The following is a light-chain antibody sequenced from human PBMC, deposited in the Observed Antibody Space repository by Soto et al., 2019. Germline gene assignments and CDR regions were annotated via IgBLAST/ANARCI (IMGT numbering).Light chain of an antibody. V-gene: IGLV2-23*02. CDR1: SGDVGGYNL. J-gene: IGLJ1*01. Sequence: QSVLTQPASVSGSPGQSITIHCTGTSGDVGGYNLVSWYQQHPGKAPKLMIYEVTERPSGVSNRFSGSKSGNTASLTISGLQPDDEADYYCCSYAGNSEVFGTGTKLTVL. CDR2: EVT. CDR3: CSYAGNSEV.